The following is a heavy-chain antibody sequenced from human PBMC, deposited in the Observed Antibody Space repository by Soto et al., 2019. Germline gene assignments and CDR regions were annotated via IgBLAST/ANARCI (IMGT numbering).Heavy chain of an antibody. CDR1: GGSISSSSYY. J-gene: IGHJ5*02. V-gene: IGHV4-61*01. CDR2: IYYSGST. Sequence: PSETLSLTCTVSGGSISSSSYYWSWIRQPPGKGLEWIGYIYYSGSTNYNPSLKSRVTISVDTSKNQFSLKLSSVTAADTAVYYCARSSGAMIHHLNWFDPWGQGTLVTVSS. D-gene: IGHD3-22*01. CDR3: ARSSGAMIHHLNWFDP.